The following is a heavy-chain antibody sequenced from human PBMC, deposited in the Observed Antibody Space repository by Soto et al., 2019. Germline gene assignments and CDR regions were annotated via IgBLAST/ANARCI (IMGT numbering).Heavy chain of an antibody. CDR1: GDTFTEYH. Sequence: CKASGDTFTEYHIDCGRHANGQGLEWVGTVNPSGGHTTYAQHFLGRVTMTRDTSTSTLYMELTSLTSDDTAIYYCARGGHVVVVTAALDYWGQGTLVTVSS. D-gene: IGHD2-21*02. J-gene: IGHJ4*02. CDR3: ARGGHVVVVTAALDY. CDR2: VNPSGGHT. V-gene: IGHV1-46*01.